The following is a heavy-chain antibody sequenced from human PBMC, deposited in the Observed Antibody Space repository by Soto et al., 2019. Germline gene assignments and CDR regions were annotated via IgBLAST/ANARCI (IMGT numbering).Heavy chain of an antibody. CDR1: GGTFSTYS. D-gene: IGHD1-26*01. J-gene: IGHJ6*02. V-gene: IGHV1-69*06. CDR2: INPMFGTA. Sequence: QVQLVQSGAEVKKPGSSVKVSCKASGGTFSTYSITWVRQAPGQGLEWLGGINPMFGTANYAQKFQGRVTITADKSTSTANMELSSLRSEDTAVYYCARDGVGAMGYFGMDVWGQATTVTVSS. CDR3: ARDGVGAMGYFGMDV.